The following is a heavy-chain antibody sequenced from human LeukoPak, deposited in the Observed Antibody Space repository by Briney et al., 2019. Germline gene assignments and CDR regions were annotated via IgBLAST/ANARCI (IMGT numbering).Heavy chain of an antibody. Sequence: GASVKVSCKASGYTFTDYYMHWVRQAPGQGLEWMGWINPNNGGTKYAQKFQGRVTMTRDTSISTAYMELKRLRSDDTAVYYCAREPDSSSWNFDYWGQGTLVTVSS. V-gene: IGHV1-2*02. J-gene: IGHJ4*02. CDR1: GYTFTDYY. CDR2: INPNNGGT. CDR3: AREPDSSSWNFDY. D-gene: IGHD6-13*01.